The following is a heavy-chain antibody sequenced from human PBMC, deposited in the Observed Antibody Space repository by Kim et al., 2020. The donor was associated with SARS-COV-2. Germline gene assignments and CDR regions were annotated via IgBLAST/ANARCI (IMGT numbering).Heavy chain of an antibody. CDR2: ISGSGGST. J-gene: IGHJ4*02. CDR3: FCYGSGSYWAPFDY. V-gene: IGHV3-23*01. CDR1: GFTFSSYA. D-gene: IGHD3-10*01. Sequence: GGSLRLSCAASGFTFSSYAMSWVRQAPGKGLEWVSAISGSGGSTYYADSVKGRFTISRDNSKNTLYLQMNSLRAEDTAVYYCFCYGSGSYWAPFDYWGQGPLVTVSS.